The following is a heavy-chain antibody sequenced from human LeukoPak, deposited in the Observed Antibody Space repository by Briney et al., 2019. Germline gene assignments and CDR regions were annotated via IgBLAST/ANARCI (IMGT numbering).Heavy chain of an antibody. CDR3: ARLKMDTLAARVNAFDI. CDR1: GGSMSSGTYY. J-gene: IGHJ3*02. CDR2: IRYLVST. Sequence: SETLSLTCTVSGGSMSSGTYYWGWIRQPPGKGLEWIASIRYLVSTFYNPSLQSRVTISVDTPKNQFSLKLSSVTAADTAVYYCARLKMDTLAARVNAFDIWGQGTMVTVSS. V-gene: IGHV4-39*01. D-gene: IGHD6-25*01.